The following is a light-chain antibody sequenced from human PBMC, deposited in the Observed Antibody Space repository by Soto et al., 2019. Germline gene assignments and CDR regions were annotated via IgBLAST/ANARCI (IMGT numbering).Light chain of an antibody. J-gene: IGKJ5*01. Sequence: EIVLTQSPATLSLSPGERATLSCRASQTVGSYLAWYQQKPGQAPRLLVYDASDRATGIPARFSGSGSGTDFTLTISSLEPEDFAVYYCQQRRTFGQGTRLEIK. CDR1: QTVGSY. V-gene: IGKV3-11*01. CDR3: QQRRT. CDR2: DAS.